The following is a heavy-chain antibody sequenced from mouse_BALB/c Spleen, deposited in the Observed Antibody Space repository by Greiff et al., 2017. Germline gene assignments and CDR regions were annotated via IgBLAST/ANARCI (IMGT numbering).Heavy chain of an antibody. V-gene: IGHV14-3*02. CDR2: IDPANGNT. CDR1: GFNIKDTY. Sequence: VQLQQSGAELVKPGASVKLSCTASGFNIKDTYMHWVKQRPEQGLEWIGRIDPANGNTKYDPKFQGKATITADTSSNTAYLQLSSLTSEDTAVYYCARTLYYCNYFYAMDYWGQGTSVTVSS. D-gene: IGHD2-1*01. J-gene: IGHJ4*01. CDR3: ARTLYYCNYFYAMDY.